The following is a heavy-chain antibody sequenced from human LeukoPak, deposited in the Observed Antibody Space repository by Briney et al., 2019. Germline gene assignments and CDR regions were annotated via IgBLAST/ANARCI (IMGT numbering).Heavy chain of an antibody. Sequence: PSETLSLTCTVSGGSISSYYWSWIRQPPGKGLEWIGYIYYSGSTNYNPSLKSRVTISVDTSKNQFSLKLSSVTAADTAVYYCARASDSSGYFQAFDIWGQGTMVTVSS. CDR3: ARASDSSGYFQAFDI. D-gene: IGHD3-22*01. CDR1: GGSISSYY. J-gene: IGHJ3*02. CDR2: IYYSGST. V-gene: IGHV4-59*01.